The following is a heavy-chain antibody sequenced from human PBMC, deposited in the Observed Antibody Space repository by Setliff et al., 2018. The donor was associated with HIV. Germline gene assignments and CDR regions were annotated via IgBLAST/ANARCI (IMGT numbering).Heavy chain of an antibody. Sequence: SETLSLTCTVSGDSISSISYYWAWIRQPPGKGLEWIGTIYYHGSTYYNPSLKSRVTISIDTSKNQFSLQLTSVTAADTAVYYCVNPSGAMGDFDSWGQGTLVTVSS. CDR1: GDSISSISYY. CDR2: IYYHGST. J-gene: IGHJ4*02. CDR3: VNPSGAMGDFDS. V-gene: IGHV4-39*01. D-gene: IGHD3-16*01.